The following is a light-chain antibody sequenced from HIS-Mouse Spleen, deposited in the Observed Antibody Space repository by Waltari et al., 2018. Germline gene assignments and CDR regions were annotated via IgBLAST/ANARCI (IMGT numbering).Light chain of an antibody. CDR3: QVWDSSSDHYV. V-gene: IGLV3-21*02. CDR2: DES. J-gene: IGLJ1*01. Sequence: SYVLTQPPSVSVAPGQTARITCGGNNIGSKSVHWYQQKPGQAPVLVVDDESDRPSGMPERFSGSNSGNTATLTISRVEAGDEADYYCQVWDSSSDHYVFGTGTKVTVL. CDR1: NIGSKS.